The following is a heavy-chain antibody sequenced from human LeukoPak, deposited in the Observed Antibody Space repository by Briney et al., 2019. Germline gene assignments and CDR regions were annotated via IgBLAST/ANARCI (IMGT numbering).Heavy chain of an antibody. CDR3: AREQQLPFDY. CDR2: ISGSGGST. Sequence: GGSLRLSCATSGFTFSSYAMSWVRQAPGKGLEWVSAISGSGGSTYYADSVKGRFTISRDNAKNSLYLQMNSLRAEDTAVYYCAREQQLPFDYWGQGTLVTVSS. D-gene: IGHD6-13*01. CDR1: GFTFSSYA. V-gene: IGHV3-23*01. J-gene: IGHJ4*02.